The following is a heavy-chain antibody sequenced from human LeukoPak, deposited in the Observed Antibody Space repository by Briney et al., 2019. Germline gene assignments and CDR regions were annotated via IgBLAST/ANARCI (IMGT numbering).Heavy chain of an antibody. Sequence: ASVKVSCTASGYTFTSYGISWVRQAPGQGLEWLGWISAYNGNTNYAQKLQGRVTMTTDTSTSTAYMELRSLRSDDTAVYYCARVGGGVTMIAFDIWGQGTMVTVSS. V-gene: IGHV1-18*01. CDR2: ISAYNGNT. CDR1: GYTFTSYG. CDR3: ARVGGGVTMIAFDI. D-gene: IGHD3-22*01. J-gene: IGHJ3*02.